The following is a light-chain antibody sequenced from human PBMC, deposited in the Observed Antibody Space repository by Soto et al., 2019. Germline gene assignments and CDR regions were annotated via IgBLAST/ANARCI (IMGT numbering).Light chain of an antibody. Sequence: EIVLTQSPGTLSLSPGERATLSCRASQSVSSSYLAWYQHKPAQAPRLLIYGASSRATGIPDRFSGSGSGTDFTLTISRLEPEDFAVYYCQHYGSSPWTFGQGTKVEIK. CDR2: GAS. CDR3: QHYGSSPWT. CDR1: QSVSSSY. V-gene: IGKV3-20*01. J-gene: IGKJ1*01.